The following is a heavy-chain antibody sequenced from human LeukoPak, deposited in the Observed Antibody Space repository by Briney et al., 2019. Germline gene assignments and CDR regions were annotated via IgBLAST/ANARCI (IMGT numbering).Heavy chain of an antibody. Sequence: GGSLRLSCAPSGFTFNSYEIIWVRQAPGKGLEWFSYISKTGSITYYADSVKGRFTSSKDNGKNLLYLQMNTLSAEDTAIYYCAREGRYYFDYWGQGALVTVSS. CDR1: GFTFNSYE. CDR3: AREGRYYFDY. CDR2: ISKTGSIT. V-gene: IGHV3-48*03. J-gene: IGHJ4*02.